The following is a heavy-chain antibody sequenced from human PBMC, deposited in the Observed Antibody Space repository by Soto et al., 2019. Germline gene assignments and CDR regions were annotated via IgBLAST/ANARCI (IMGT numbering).Heavy chain of an antibody. CDR1: GFTFSSYE. CDR2: ISSSGSTI. D-gene: IGHD3-3*02. J-gene: IGHJ2*01. CDR3: ARSTNDVLDRPKFFDL. Sequence: HPGGSLRLSCAASGFTFSSYEMNWVRQAPGKGLEWVSYISSSGSTIYYADSVKGRFTISRDNAKNSLYLQMNSLRAEDTAVYYCARSTNDVLDRPKFFDLWGRGTLVTVSS. V-gene: IGHV3-48*03.